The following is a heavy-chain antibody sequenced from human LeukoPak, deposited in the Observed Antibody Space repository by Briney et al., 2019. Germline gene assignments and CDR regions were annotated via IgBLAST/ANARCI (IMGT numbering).Heavy chain of an antibody. D-gene: IGHD3-22*01. J-gene: IGHJ3*02. CDR1: GGSMTNLY. CDR3: ARATKIRRYYYDSSAYYYCVFDI. CDR2: IYDSGST. V-gene: IGHV4-59*01. Sequence: SETLSLTCSVSGGSMTNLYWTWIRQPPGKGLEWIGDIYDSGSTRYNTSLESRVTISVDTSKNQFSLKLSSVTAADTAVYYCARATKIRRYYYDSSAYYYCVFDIWGQGTMVTVSS.